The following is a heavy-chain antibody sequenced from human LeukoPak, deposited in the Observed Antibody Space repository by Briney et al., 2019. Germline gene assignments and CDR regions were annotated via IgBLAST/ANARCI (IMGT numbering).Heavy chain of an antibody. Sequence: GGSLRFSCAASGFTFSSYGMHWVRQAPGKGLEWVAFIRYDGSNKYYADSVKGRFTISRDSSKNTLYLQMNSLRAEDTAVYYCAKDLKRYSSGWYDYWGQGTLVTVSS. CDR1: GFTFSSYG. D-gene: IGHD6-19*01. CDR2: IRYDGSNK. V-gene: IGHV3-30*02. J-gene: IGHJ4*02. CDR3: AKDLKRYSSGWYDY.